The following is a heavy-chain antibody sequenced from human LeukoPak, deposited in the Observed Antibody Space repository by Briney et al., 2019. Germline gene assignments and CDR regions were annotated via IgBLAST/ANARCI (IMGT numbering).Heavy chain of an antibody. Sequence: SETLSLTCTVSGGSSRSSYYYWGWIRQPPGKGLEWIGSIYDSGSTYYNPSLKSRVTISVDTSKNQFSLKLNSVTAADTAVYYCARRIAVAGIFDYWGQGTLVTVSS. D-gene: IGHD6-19*01. V-gene: IGHV4-39*01. CDR2: IYDSGST. CDR3: ARRIAVAGIFDY. CDR1: GGSSRSSYYY. J-gene: IGHJ4*02.